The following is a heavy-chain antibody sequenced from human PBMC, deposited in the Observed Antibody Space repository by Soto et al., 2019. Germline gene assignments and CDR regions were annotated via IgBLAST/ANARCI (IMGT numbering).Heavy chain of an antibody. J-gene: IGHJ4*02. V-gene: IGHV4-34*01. D-gene: IGHD3-22*01. CDR3: ARGISVIVGVQGYAPDKSSFDY. CDR2: INHTGST. CDR1: VGSFSGHY. Sequence: PSETLSLTCAVYVGSFSGHYWSWIRQPPGKGLEWIGEINHTGSTNQNPSLKSRVSISVDTSKYQFFLKLRSVTAADTAVYYCARGISVIVGVQGYAPDKSSFDYWSQGTLVTLSS.